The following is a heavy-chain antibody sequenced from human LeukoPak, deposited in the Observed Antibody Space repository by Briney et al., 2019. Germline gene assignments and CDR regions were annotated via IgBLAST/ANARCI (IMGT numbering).Heavy chain of an antibody. CDR3: AKGGSSSPRSTFDY. Sequence: GGSLRLSCEASGFAFSNYWMHWVRQAPGKGLVWVSHINGDGSTTSYADSVKGRFTISRDNAKNTVYLQMNSLRAEDTAVYYCAKGGSSSPRSTFDYWGQGTLLTVSS. CDR1: GFAFSNYW. D-gene: IGHD6-13*01. J-gene: IGHJ4*02. CDR2: INGDGSTT. V-gene: IGHV3-74*01.